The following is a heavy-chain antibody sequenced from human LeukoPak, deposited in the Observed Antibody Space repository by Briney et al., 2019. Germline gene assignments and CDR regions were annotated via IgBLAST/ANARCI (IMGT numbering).Heavy chain of an antibody. CDR1: GGSISSSSYY. J-gene: IGHJ4*02. D-gene: IGHD3-9*01. CDR2: IYYSGST. Sequence: SETLSLTCTVSGGSISSSSYYWGWIRQPPGKGLEWIGRIYYSGSTNYNPSLKSRVTISVDTSKNQFSLKLSSVTAADTAVYYCARGLRYFDWLSYYFDYWGQGTLVTVSS. V-gene: IGHV4-39*07. CDR3: ARGLRYFDWLSYYFDY.